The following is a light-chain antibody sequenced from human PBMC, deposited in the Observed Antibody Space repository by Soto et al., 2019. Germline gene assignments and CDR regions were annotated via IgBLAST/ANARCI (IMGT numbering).Light chain of an antibody. J-gene: IGLJ1*01. Sequence: QSVLTQPASVSGSPGQSITISCTGTSSDVGAYNFVSWYQHHPGRAPKVIIYEVTIRPSGVSNRFSGSKSGNTASLTISGLQAEDEADYYCSSYTTSAPYVFGSGTKLPVL. CDR2: EVT. V-gene: IGLV2-14*01. CDR3: SSYTTSAPYV. CDR1: SSDVGAYNF.